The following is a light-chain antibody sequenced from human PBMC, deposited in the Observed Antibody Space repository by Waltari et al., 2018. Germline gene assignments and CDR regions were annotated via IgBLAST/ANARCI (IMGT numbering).Light chain of an antibody. J-gene: IGKJ1*01. CDR3: QQYESRPAT. V-gene: IGKV3-20*01. Sequence: IVLTQSPASLSLSPGDRATLSCRASQCVGRTLAWYQQRPGQAPRLLIYDASSRVTGIPDRFSGSGSGTDFTLTISRLEPEDFAVYYCQQYESRPATFGQGTKVEVK. CDR2: DAS. CDR1: QCVGRT.